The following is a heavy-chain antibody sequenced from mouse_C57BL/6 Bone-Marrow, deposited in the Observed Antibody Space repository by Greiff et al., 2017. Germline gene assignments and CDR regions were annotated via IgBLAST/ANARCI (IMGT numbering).Heavy chain of an antibody. J-gene: IGHJ1*03. D-gene: IGHD1-1*01. V-gene: IGHV1-81*01. CDR2: IYPRSGNT. Sequence: VQLQQSGAELARPGASVKLSCKASGYTFTSYGISWVKQRTGQGLEWIGEIYPRSGNTYYNEKFKGKATLTADKSSSTAYMELRSLTSEDSAVYFCARGYYGSSYVLYWYFDVWGTGTTVTGSS. CDR3: ARGYYGSSYVLYWYFDV. CDR1: GYTFTSYG.